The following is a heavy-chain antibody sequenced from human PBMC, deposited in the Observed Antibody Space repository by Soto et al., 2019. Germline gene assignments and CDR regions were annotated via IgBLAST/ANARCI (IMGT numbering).Heavy chain of an antibody. Sequence: SETLSLTCAVSSGSISSSNWWSWVHQPPGKGLEWIGEIYHSGSTNYNPSLKSRVTISVDKSKNQFSLKLSSVTAADTAVYYCGRIAVAGTGIGYYYYDMDVWGKGTTVTVSS. V-gene: IGHV4-4*02. D-gene: IGHD6-19*01. CDR3: GRIAVAGTGIGYYYYDMDV. J-gene: IGHJ6*03. CDR2: IYHSGST. CDR1: SGSISSSNW.